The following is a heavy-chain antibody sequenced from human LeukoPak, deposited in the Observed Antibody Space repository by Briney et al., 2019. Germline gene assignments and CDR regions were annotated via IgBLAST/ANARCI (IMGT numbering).Heavy chain of an antibody. Sequence: GASVKVSCKASGGTFSSYAISWVRQAPGQGLEWMGGIIPIFGAANYAQKFQGRVTITADESTSTAYMELSSLRSEDTAVYYCARLVRYGDYGLDWGQGTLVIVSS. CDR2: IIPIFGAA. V-gene: IGHV1-69*13. D-gene: IGHD4-17*01. CDR3: ARLVRYGDYGLD. CDR1: GGTFSSYA. J-gene: IGHJ4*02.